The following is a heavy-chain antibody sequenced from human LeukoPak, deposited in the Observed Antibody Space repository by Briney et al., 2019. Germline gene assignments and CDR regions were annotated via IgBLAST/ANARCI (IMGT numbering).Heavy chain of an antibody. Sequence: GGSLRLSCAASRFTFSSYAMSWVRQAPGKGLEWVSSINSSGGRTYYADSVKGRFTISRDNSKNTLYLQMNSLRAEDTAVYYCAKLGGLVGYWGQGTLVTVSS. CDR2: INSSGGRT. V-gene: IGHV3-23*01. J-gene: IGHJ4*02. CDR1: RFTFSSYA. CDR3: AKLGGLVGY.